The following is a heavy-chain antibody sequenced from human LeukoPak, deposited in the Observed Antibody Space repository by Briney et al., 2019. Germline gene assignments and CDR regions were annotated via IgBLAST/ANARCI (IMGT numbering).Heavy chain of an antibody. V-gene: IGHV4-39*01. J-gene: IGHJ5*02. Sequence: SETLSLTCTVSGGSISSSSYYWGWIRQPPGKGLEWIGSIYYSGSTYYNPSLKSRVTISVDTSKNQFSLKLSSVTAADTAVYYCARPNLWNDEVWFDPWGQGTLVTVSS. CDR1: GGSISSSSYY. CDR2: IYYSGST. CDR3: ARPNLWNDEVWFDP. D-gene: IGHD1-1*01.